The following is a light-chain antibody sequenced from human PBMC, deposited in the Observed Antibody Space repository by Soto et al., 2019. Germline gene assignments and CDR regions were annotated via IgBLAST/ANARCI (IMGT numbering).Light chain of an antibody. CDR1: EDVDIY. Sequence: EVVLTQSPATLSLSPRGRATLSCRASEDVDIYLAWYQQRPGQAPRLLIYDTSKRATGIPARFTGTGSGTDFTLTTSSLEPEDFAVYYCQQRFSWPPWTFGQGTKVEIK. CDR3: QQRFSWPPWT. V-gene: IGKV3-11*01. J-gene: IGKJ1*01. CDR2: DTS.